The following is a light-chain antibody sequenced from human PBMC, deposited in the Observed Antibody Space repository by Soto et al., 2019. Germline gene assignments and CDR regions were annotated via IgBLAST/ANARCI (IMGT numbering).Light chain of an antibody. V-gene: IGKV4-1*01. CDR2: WAS. Sequence: DTVMTQSPDSLAVSLGERATINCRSSRSILSSSSNKNYLAWYQQKPGQPPKLLVYWASTRESGVPDRFSGSGSGTDFTLTISSLQAEDVAVYYCQQYSNTPFTFGPGTKVDIE. CDR3: QQYSNTPFT. CDR1: RSILSSSSNKNY. J-gene: IGKJ3*01.